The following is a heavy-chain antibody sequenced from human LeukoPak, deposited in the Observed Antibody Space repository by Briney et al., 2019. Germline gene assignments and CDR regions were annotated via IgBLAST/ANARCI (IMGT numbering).Heavy chain of an antibody. CDR3: ARGNGYSYGYDAFDI. J-gene: IGHJ3*02. CDR2: IHYSGST. V-gene: IGHV4-59*01. Sequence: SETLSLTCTVSGGSISSYYWSWIRQPPGKGLEWIGYIHYSGSTNNNPSLKSRVTISVDTSKNQFSLKLSSVTAADTAVYYCARGNGYSYGYDAFDIWGQGAMVTVSS. CDR1: GGSISSYY. D-gene: IGHD5-18*01.